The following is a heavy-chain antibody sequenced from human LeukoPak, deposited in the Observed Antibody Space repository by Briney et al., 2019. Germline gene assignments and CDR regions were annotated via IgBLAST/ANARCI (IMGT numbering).Heavy chain of an antibody. CDR1: GFTFSSYA. CDR2: ISGSGGST. CDR3: AKEGSSSWYRDYYFDY. Sequence: GGSLRLSCAASGFTFSSYAMSWVRQAPGKGLEWVSAISGSGGSTYYADSVKGRFTISRDNSKNTLYLQMNSLRAEDTAVYYCAKEGSSSWYRDYYFDYWGQGTLVTVSS. D-gene: IGHD6-13*01. V-gene: IGHV3-23*01. J-gene: IGHJ4*02.